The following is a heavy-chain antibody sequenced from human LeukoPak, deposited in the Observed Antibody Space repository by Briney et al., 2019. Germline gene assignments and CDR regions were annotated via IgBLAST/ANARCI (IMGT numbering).Heavy chain of an antibody. V-gene: IGHV3-30-3*01. D-gene: IGHD3-22*01. CDR3: ARGDTMIVVVTNPDY. Sequence: PGGSLRLFCAASGFSFSSYAMHWVRQAPGKGLEWVAVISYDGSNKYYADSVKGRFTISRDNSKNTLYLQMNSLRAEDTAVYYCARGDTMIVVVTNPDYWGQGTLVTVSS. CDR1: GFSFSSYA. J-gene: IGHJ4*02. CDR2: ISYDGSNK.